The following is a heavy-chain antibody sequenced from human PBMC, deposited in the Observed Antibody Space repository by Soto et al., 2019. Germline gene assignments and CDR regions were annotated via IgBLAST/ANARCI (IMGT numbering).Heavy chain of an antibody. J-gene: IGHJ4*02. V-gene: IGHV1-2*02. CDR2: INPNNGGT. CDR3: TRGASSGWSPSDF. D-gene: IGHD6-19*01. CDR1: GYIFTGYD. Sequence: GASVKVSCKSSGYIFTGYDMHWVRQAPGQGLEWMGWINPNNGGTNYAQKFQGRVTMTRDTSISTAYLELSGLTSDDTAVYYCTRGASSGWSPSDFWGQGTLVTVSS.